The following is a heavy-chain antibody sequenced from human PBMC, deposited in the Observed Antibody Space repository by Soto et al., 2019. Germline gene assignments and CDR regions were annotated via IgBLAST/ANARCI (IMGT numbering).Heavy chain of an antibody. CDR1: GYTFTSYG. V-gene: IGHV1-18*01. CDR3: ARDPKRGRSGWYGDDC. Sequence: QVQLVQSGAEVKKPGASVKVSCKASGYTFTSYGISWVRQAPGQGLEWMGWISAYNGNTNYAQKLQGRVTMTTDTSTSTAYMELRRLRSDDTAVYYCARDPKRGRSGWYGDDCWGQGTLVTVSS. J-gene: IGHJ4*02. D-gene: IGHD6-19*01. CDR2: ISAYNGNT.